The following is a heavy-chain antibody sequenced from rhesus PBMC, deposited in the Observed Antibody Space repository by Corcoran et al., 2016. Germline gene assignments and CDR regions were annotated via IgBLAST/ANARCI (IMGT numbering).Heavy chain of an antibody. J-gene: IGHJ3*01. CDR3: ARDIPRIAAGRSAFDF. Sequence: QVQLQESGPGLVKPSETLSLTCAVSGGSISSSNWWRWIRQPPGQGLEWIGYISGSCGSTNYNPTLKSPVHLSPEASKNQFSLTLSTVTAAYTAVYYCARDIPRIAAGRSAFDFWGQGLRVTVSS. V-gene: IGHV4-65*01. CDR2: ISGSCGST. CDR1: GGSISSSNW. D-gene: IGHD6-13*01.